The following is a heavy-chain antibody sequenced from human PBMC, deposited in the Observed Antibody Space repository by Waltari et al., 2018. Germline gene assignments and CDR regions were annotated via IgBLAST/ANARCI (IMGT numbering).Heavy chain of an antibody. CDR1: GGSFSGYY. D-gene: IGHD2-21*02. V-gene: IGHV4-34*01. CDR2: INHSGST. CDR3: ARLIGGDPARFDY. Sequence: QVQLQQWGAGLLKPSETLSLTCAVYGGSFSGYYWSWIRQPPGKGLEWIGEINHSGSTNYNPSLKSRVTISVDTSKNQFSLKLSSVTAADTAVYYCARLIGGDPARFDYWGQGTLVTVSS. J-gene: IGHJ4*02.